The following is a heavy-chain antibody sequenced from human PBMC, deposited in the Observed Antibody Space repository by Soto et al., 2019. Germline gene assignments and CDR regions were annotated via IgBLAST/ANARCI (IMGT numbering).Heavy chain of an antibody. CDR2: IYYSGST. Sequence: SETLSLTCTVSGGSISSYRWSWIRQPPGKGLEWIGYIYYSGSTNYNPSLKSRVTISVDTSKNQFSLKLSSVTAADTAVYYCARVSAGGGSSFDYWGQGTLVTSPQ. V-gene: IGHV4-59*01. J-gene: IGHJ4*02. CDR1: GGSISSYR. CDR3: ARVSAGGGSSFDY. D-gene: IGHD1-26*01.